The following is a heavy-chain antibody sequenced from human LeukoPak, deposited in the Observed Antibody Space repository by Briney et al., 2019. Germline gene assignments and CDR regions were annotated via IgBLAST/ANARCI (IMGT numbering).Heavy chain of an antibody. CDR1: GGSISSYY. CDR2: IYYSGST. V-gene: IGHV4-59*01. D-gene: IGHD6-19*01. CDR3: ARGGGGGGWLLGYYYYGMDV. Sequence: PSETLSLTCTVSGGSISSYYWSWIRQPPGKGLEWIGYIYYSGSTNYNPSLKSRVTISVDTSKNQFSLKLSSVTAADTAVYYCARGGGGGGWLLGYYYYGMDVWGQGTTVTVSS. J-gene: IGHJ6*02.